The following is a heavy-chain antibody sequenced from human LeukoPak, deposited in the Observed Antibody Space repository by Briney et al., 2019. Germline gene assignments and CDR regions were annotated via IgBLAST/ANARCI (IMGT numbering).Heavy chain of an antibody. CDR1: GGSISSGGYY. CDR2: IYYSGST. J-gene: IGHJ5*02. Sequence: PSETLSLTCTVSGGSISSGGYYWSWIRQHPGKGLEWIGYIYYSGSTYYNPSLKSRVTISVDTSKNQFSLKLSSVTAADTAVYYCARGGSGYYGSGSYYKSWGQGTLVTVSS. V-gene: IGHV4-31*03. CDR3: ARGGSGYYGSGSYYKS. D-gene: IGHD3-10*01.